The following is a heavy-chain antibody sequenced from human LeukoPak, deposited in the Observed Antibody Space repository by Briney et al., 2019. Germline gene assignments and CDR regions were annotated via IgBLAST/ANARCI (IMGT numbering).Heavy chain of an antibody. Sequence: GGSLRLSCAASGFTFSSYDMSWVRQAPGKGLEWVSAISGSGGSTYYADSVKGRITISRDNSKNTLYLQMNSLRAEDTAVYYCAKDPWRYYDSSGYYHAFDYWGQGTLVTLSS. D-gene: IGHD3-22*01. J-gene: IGHJ4*02. CDR3: AKDPWRYYDSSGYYHAFDY. V-gene: IGHV3-23*01. CDR2: ISGSGGST. CDR1: GFTFSSYD.